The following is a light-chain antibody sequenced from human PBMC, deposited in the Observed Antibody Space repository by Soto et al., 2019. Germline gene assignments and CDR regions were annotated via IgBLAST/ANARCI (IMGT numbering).Light chain of an antibody. CDR1: QSVHSRY. V-gene: IGKV3-20*01. J-gene: IGKJ1*01. CDR3: QQFDDSQWT. Sequence: LVLTQSPGTLSLSPGERATLSCWASQSVHSRYLSWYQQKPGQAPRLLMYHASTRATGIPDRFSGSGSGTDFTLTISRMEPEDFAVYYCQQFDDSQWTFGQGTKVEIK. CDR2: HAS.